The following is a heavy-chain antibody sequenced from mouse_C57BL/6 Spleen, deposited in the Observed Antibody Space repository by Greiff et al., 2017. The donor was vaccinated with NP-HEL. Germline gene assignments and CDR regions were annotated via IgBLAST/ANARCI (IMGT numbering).Heavy chain of an antibody. CDR2: IDPSDSYT. D-gene: IGHD2-3*01. CDR3: ARSGDGYYDY. CDR1: GYTFTSYW. Sequence: QVQLQQPGAELVRPGTSVKLSCKASGYTFTSYWMHWVKQRPGQGLEWIGVIDPSDSYTNYNQKFKGKATLTVDTSSSTAYMQLSSLTSEDSAVYYCARSGDGYYDYWGQGTTLTVSS. V-gene: IGHV1-59*01. J-gene: IGHJ2*01.